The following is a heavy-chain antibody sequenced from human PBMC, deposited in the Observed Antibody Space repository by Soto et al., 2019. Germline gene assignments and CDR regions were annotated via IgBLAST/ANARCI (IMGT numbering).Heavy chain of an antibody. D-gene: IGHD5-18*01. CDR2: IWYDGRNK. CDR3: ARNVDTATVDFDY. Sequence: QVQLVESGGGVVQPGRSLRLSCAASGFTFSSYGMHWVRQAPGKGLEWVAVIWYDGRNKYYADSVKGRFTISRDNSKNTLYLQMNSLRAEDTAVYYCARNVDTATVDFDYWGQGTLVTVSS. CDR1: GFTFSSYG. V-gene: IGHV3-33*01. J-gene: IGHJ4*02.